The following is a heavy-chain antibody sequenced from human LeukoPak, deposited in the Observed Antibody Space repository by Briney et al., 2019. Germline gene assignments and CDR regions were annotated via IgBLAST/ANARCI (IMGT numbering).Heavy chain of an antibody. V-gene: IGHV3-23*01. CDR3: AKSREGRWFGEFRFDP. D-gene: IGHD3-10*01. J-gene: IGHJ5*02. CDR2: ISGSGGST. Sequence: PGGSLRLSCAASGFTFSSYGMSWVRQAPGKGLEWVSAISGSGGSTYYADSVKGRFTISRDNSKNTLYLQMNSLRAEDTAVYYCAKSREGRWFGEFRFDPWGQGTLVTVSS. CDR1: GFTFSSYG.